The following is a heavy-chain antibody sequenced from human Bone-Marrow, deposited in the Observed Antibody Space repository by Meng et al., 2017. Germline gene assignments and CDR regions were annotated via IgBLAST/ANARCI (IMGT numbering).Heavy chain of an antibody. CDR1: GFTVSSNY. Sequence: GESLKISCAASGFTVSSNYMSWVRQAPGKGLEWVSVIYSGGSTYYADSVKGRFTISRDNSKNTLYLQMNSLRAEDTAMYYCARDGGYSGYDEGGFDYWGQGTLVTVSS. CDR2: IYSGGST. J-gene: IGHJ4*02. D-gene: IGHD5-12*01. V-gene: IGHV3-66*02. CDR3: ARDGGYSGYDEGGFDY.